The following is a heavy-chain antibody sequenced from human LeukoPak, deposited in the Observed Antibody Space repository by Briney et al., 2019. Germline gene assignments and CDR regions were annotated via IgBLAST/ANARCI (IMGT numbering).Heavy chain of an antibody. J-gene: IGHJ4*02. CDR2: IIPILGIA. Sequence: SVKVSCKASGGTFSSYAISWVRQAPGQGLEWMGRIIPILGIANYAQKFQGRVTITADKSTSTACMELSSLRSEDTAVYYCARSGGSEHSVEMATSDFDYWGQGTLVTVSS. CDR1: GGTFSSYA. D-gene: IGHD5-24*01. V-gene: IGHV1-69*04. CDR3: ARSGGSEHSVEMATSDFDY.